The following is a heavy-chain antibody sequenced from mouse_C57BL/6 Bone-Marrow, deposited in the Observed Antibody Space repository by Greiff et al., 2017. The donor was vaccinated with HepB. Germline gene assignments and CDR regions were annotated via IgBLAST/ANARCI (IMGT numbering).Heavy chain of an antibody. CDR1: GFTFSSYG. J-gene: IGHJ3*01. CDR3: ARHGLTTVVESQFAY. CDR2: ISSGGSYT. D-gene: IGHD1-1*01. Sequence: EVQLQESGGDLVKPGGSLKLSCAASGFTFSSYGMSWVRQTPDKRLEWVATISSGGSYTYYPDSVKGRFTISRDNAKNTLYLQMSSLKSEDTAMYYCARHGLTTVVESQFAYWGQGTLVTVSA. V-gene: IGHV5-6*01.